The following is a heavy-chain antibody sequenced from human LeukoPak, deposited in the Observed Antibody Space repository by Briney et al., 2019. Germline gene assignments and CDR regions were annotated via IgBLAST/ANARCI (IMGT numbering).Heavy chain of an antibody. CDR3: VPRKEWSCYMDV. D-gene: IGHD3-3*01. Sequence: GRSLRLSCAASGFTFDDYAMHWVRQAPGKGLEWVSGISWSSGTIGYADSVKGRFTISRDNAKNSLYLQMNSLRAEDTAVYYCVPRKEWSCYMDVWGKGTTVTVSS. CDR2: ISWSSGTI. CDR1: GFTFDDYA. V-gene: IGHV3-9*01. J-gene: IGHJ6*03.